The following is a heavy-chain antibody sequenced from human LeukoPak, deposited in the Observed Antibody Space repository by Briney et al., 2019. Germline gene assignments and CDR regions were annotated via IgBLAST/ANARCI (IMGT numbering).Heavy chain of an antibody. CDR1: GYTFTSYG. CDR2: ISAYNGNT. Sequence: ASVKVSCKASGYTFTSYGISWVRQAPGQGLEWMGWISAYNGNTNYAQKFQGRVTMTEDTSTDTAHMELSSLRPEDTAVYYCATGVVGAPGNLGYWGQGTLVTVSS. CDR3: ATGVVGAPGNLGY. J-gene: IGHJ4*02. D-gene: IGHD1-26*01. V-gene: IGHV1-18*01.